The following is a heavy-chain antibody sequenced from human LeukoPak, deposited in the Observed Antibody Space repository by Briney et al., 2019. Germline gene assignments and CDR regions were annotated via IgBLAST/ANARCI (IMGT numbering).Heavy chain of an antibody. CDR1: GGSFSGYY. CDR3: ARLGAAGPNWFDP. CDR2: IYYSGST. D-gene: IGHD6-13*01. V-gene: IGHV4-34*01. J-gene: IGHJ5*02. Sequence: SETLSLTCAVYGGSFSGYYWSWIRQPPGKGLEWIGSIYYSGSTYYNPSLKSRVTISVDTSKNQFSLKLSSVTAADTAVYYCARLGAAGPNWFDPWGQGTLVTVSS.